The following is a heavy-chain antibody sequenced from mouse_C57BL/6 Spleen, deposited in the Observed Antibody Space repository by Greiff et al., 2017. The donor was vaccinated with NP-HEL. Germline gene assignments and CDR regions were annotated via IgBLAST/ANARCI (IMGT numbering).Heavy chain of an antibody. Sequence: VQLQQSGAELVRPGASVTLSCKASGYTFTDYEMHWVKQTPVHGLEWIGAIDPETGGTAYNQKFKGQAILTADKSSSTAYMELRSLTSEDSAVYYCTRGGLFDYWGQGTTLTVSS. CDR2: IDPETGGT. CDR3: TRGGLFDY. J-gene: IGHJ2*01. V-gene: IGHV1-15*01. CDR1: GYTFTDYE.